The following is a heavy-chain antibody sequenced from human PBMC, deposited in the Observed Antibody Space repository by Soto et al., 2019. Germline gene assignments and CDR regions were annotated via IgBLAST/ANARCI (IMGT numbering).Heavy chain of an antibody. Sequence: SETLSLTCTVSGGSISSGDYYWSWIRQPPGKGLEWIGYIYYSGNPYYNPSLKSRVTVSVDASRNQFSLTMNSVTAADTAVYYCAITPQYSFHSCGYFXFWGQGSVVTVSS. CDR2: IYYSGNP. J-gene: IGHJ4*02. CDR3: AITPQYSFHSCGYFXF. CDR1: GGSISSGDYY. V-gene: IGHV4-30-4*01. D-gene: IGHD5-18*01.